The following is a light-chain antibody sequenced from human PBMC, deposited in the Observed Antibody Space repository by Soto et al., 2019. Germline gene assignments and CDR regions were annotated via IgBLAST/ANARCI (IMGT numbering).Light chain of an antibody. V-gene: IGKV1-5*01. CDR2: DAS. Sequence: DIQMTQSPSTLSASVGDRVTITCRASQSISSWLAWYQQKPGKAPKLLIYDASTLESGVPSRFSGSGSGTEFTLTISSLQADDFASYFCQQYKSYLYTFGQGTKLEIK. J-gene: IGKJ2*01. CDR3: QQYKSYLYT. CDR1: QSISSW.